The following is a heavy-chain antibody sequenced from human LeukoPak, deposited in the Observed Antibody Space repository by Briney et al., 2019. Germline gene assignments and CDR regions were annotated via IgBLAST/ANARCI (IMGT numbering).Heavy chain of an antibody. D-gene: IGHD5-24*01. CDR3: ARVRGRWLQLVYYFDY. V-gene: IGHV1-18*01. J-gene: IGHJ4*02. Sequence: GASVKVFCKASGYTFTSYGISWVRQAPGQGLEWMGWISAYNGNTNYAQKLQGRVTMTTDTSTSTAYMELRSLRSDDTAVYYCARVRGRWLQLVYYFDYWGQGTLVTVSS. CDR2: ISAYNGNT. CDR1: GYTFTSYG.